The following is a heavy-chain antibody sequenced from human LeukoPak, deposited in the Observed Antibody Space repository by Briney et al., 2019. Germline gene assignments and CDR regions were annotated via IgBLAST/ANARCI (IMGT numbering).Heavy chain of an antibody. D-gene: IGHD2-2*02. Sequence: ASVKVSCKASGYTFTGYYIHWVRQAPGQGLEWMGWINPNSGGTNYAQKFQGRVTMTRDTSISTAYMELSRLRSDDTAVYYCARGQLLYGGGTNWFDPWGQGTLVTVSS. CDR3: ARGQLLYGGGTNWFDP. CDR1: GYTFTGYY. CDR2: INPNSGGT. V-gene: IGHV1-2*02. J-gene: IGHJ5*02.